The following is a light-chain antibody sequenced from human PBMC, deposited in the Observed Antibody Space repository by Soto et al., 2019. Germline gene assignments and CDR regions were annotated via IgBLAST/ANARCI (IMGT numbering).Light chain of an antibody. V-gene: IGLV2-14*01. CDR2: EVT. CDR3: SSYAGSSTFVV. CDR1: GRDLGDYYY. Sequence: QSALTQPASLSGSPGQSITISCTGTGRDLGDYYYVSWYQQRPGKAPRLLIYEVTNRPSGISDRFSGSKSGSTASLTISGLQAEDEADYYCSSYAGSSTFVVFGGGTKLTVL. J-gene: IGLJ2*01.